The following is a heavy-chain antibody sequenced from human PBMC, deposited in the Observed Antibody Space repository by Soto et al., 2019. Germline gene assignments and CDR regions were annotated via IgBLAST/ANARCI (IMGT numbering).Heavy chain of an antibody. D-gene: IGHD3-22*01. CDR2: INWNGGST. V-gene: IGHV3-20*04. J-gene: IGHJ3*02. CDR3: ARTIRGYYYEGPYDAFDI. Sequence: GGSLRLSCAASGFTFDDYGMSWVRQAPGKGLEWVSGINWNGGSTGYADSVKGRFTISRDNAKNSLYLQMNSLRAEDTALYYCARTIRGYYYEGPYDAFDIWGQGTTVTVSS. CDR1: GFTFDDYG.